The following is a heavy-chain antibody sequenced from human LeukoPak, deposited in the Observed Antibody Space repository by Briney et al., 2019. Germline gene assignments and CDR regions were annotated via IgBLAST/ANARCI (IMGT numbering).Heavy chain of an antibody. CDR2: IIPIFGTA. D-gene: IGHD3-10*01. Sequence: SVKVSCKASGGTFSSYAISWVRQAPGQGLEWMGGIIPIFGTANYAQKFQGRVTITADESTSTAYMELSSLRSEDTAVYYCARGLIRGVMIGAFDIWGQGTMVTVSS. CDR1: GGTFSSYA. V-gene: IGHV1-69*13. J-gene: IGHJ3*02. CDR3: ARGLIRGVMIGAFDI.